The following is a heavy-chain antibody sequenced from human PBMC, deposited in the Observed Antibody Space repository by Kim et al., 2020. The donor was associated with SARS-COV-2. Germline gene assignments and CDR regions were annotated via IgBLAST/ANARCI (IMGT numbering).Heavy chain of an antibody. J-gene: IGHJ4*02. V-gene: IGHV3-20*01. CDR2: INWNGGST. CDR1: GFTFDDYG. D-gene: IGHD2-15*01. Sequence: GGSLRLFCAASGFTFDDYGMSWVRQAPGKGLEWVSGINWNGGSTGYADSVKGRFTISRDNAKNSLYLQMNSLRAEDTALYHCARVKGYCSGGSCYFDYWGQGTLVTVSS. CDR3: ARVKGYCSGGSCYFDY.